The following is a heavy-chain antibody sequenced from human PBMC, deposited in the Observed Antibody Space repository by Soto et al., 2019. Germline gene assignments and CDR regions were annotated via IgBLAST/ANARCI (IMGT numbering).Heavy chain of an antibody. J-gene: IGHJ4*02. CDR1: GFTFSSYS. D-gene: IGHD6-19*01. CDR2: ISSSSSYI. V-gene: IGHV3-21*01. CDR3: ARAEWLVPYY. Sequence: EVQLVESGGGLVKPGGSLRLSCAASGFTFSSYSMNWVRQAPGKGLEWVSSISSSSSYIYYADSVKGRFTISRDNAKNSLYLHMTSLRAEDTAVYYCARAEWLVPYYWGQGTLVTVSS.